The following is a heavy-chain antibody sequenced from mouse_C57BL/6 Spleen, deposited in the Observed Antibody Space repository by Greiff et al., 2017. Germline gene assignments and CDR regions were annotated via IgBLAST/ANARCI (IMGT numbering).Heavy chain of an antibody. CDR2: IYPRSGNT. CDR3: ARSVYYVSSFDD. D-gene: IGHD1-1*01. J-gene: IGHJ2*01. Sequence: QVQLQQSGAELARPGASVKLSCKASGYTFTSYGISWVKQRTGQGLEWIGEIYPRSGNTYYNEKFKGQATLTADKSSSTAYMELRSLTSEDSAVYFCARSVYYVSSFDDWGQGTPRTFSS. CDR1: GYTFTSYG. V-gene: IGHV1-81*01.